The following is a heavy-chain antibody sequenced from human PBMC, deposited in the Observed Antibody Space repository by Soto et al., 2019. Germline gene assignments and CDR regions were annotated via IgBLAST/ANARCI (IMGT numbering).Heavy chain of an antibody. Sequence: SETLSLTCTVSGGSISSYYWSWIRQPPGKGLEWIGYIYYSGSTNYNPSLKSRVTISVDTSKNQFSLKLSSVTAADTAVYYCARESRDGYNYGRESYGMDVWGQGTTVTVSS. CDR1: GGSISSYY. CDR3: ARESRDGYNYGRESYGMDV. V-gene: IGHV4-59*01. D-gene: IGHD5-12*01. CDR2: IYYSGST. J-gene: IGHJ6*02.